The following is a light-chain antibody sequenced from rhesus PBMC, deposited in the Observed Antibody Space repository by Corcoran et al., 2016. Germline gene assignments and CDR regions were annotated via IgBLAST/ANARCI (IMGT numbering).Light chain of an antibody. J-gene: IGKJ2*01. V-gene: IGKV3S9*01. CDR3: QQYNNWNS. CDR2: GAS. Sequence: EIVMTQSPATLSLSPGERATLSCRASQRVSSYVAWYQQKPAQAPRLLIYGASSRATGIPDRFSGSGSGTDFTLIISSLEPEDVGVYYCQQYNNWNSFGQGTKVEIK. CDR1: QRVSSY.